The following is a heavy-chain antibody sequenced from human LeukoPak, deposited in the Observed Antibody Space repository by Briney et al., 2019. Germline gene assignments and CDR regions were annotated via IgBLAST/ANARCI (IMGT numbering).Heavy chain of an antibody. V-gene: IGHV4-34*01. CDR1: GGSFSGYY. Sequence: SETLSLTCAVYGGSFSGYYWSWIRQPPGKGLEWIGEINHSGSTNYNPSLKSRVTISVDTSKNQFSLKLSSVTAADTAVYYCARGYSYDYIWGSYRYPPGAFDYWGQGTLVTVSS. D-gene: IGHD3-16*02. J-gene: IGHJ4*02. CDR2: INHSGST. CDR3: ARGYSYDYIWGSYRYPPGAFDY.